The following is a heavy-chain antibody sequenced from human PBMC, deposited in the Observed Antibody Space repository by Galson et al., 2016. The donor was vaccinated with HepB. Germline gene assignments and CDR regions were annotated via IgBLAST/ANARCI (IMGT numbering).Heavy chain of an antibody. CDR3: VRDLDY. V-gene: IGHV3-7*01. Sequence: SLRLSCAASAFTFSTYWMSWVRQAPGKGLEWVANINQAGSEKSYVDSVKGRFTISRDNAKNSLYLHMNSLRAEDTAFYYCVRDLDYWGQGTLVTVSS. CDR2: INQAGSEK. CDR1: AFTFSTYW. J-gene: IGHJ4*02.